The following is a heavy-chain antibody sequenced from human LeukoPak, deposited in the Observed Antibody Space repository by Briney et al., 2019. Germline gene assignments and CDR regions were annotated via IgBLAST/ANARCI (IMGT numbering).Heavy chain of an antibody. CDR1: GFTFSSYV. D-gene: IGHD6-13*01. Sequence: PGGSLRLSCAASGFTFSSYVMHWVRQAPGKGLEWVAIISYDGSNEYYADSVKGRFTISRDNSKNTLYLQMNSLGAADTAVYYCAATLIAAADFYYYYYYMDVWGKGTTVTVSS. V-gene: IGHV3-30*04. J-gene: IGHJ6*03. CDR3: AATLIAAADFYYYYYYMDV. CDR2: ISYDGSNE.